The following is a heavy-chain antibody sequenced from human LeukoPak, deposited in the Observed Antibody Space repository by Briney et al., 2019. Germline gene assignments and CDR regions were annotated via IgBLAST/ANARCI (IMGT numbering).Heavy chain of an antibody. CDR2: IKSDGTGA. D-gene: IGHD2-21*01. CDR1: GFTFSTFW. Sequence: TGGSLRLSCEASGFTFSTFWMQWVRQAPGKGLISVSLIKSDGTGAAYADPVKGRFTISRDNAKNTLYLQMNSLGVEDTAVYYCARDGDWVGGSIDYWGQGTLVTVSS. J-gene: IGHJ4*02. CDR3: ARDGDWVGGSIDY. V-gene: IGHV3-74*01.